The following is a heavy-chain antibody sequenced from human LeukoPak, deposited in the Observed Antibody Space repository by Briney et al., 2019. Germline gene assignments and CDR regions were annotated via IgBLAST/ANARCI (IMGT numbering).Heavy chain of an antibody. CDR1: GGSISSYY. CDR2: IYYSGST. D-gene: IGHD3-22*01. Sequence: SETLSLTCTVSGGSISSYYWSWIRQPLGKGLEWIGYIYYSGSTNYNPSLKSRVTISVDTSKNQFSLKLSSVTAADTAVYYCARLNHLPHKYYYDSSSYYFTFDYWGQGTLVTVSS. CDR3: ARLNHLPHKYYYDSSSYYFTFDY. V-gene: IGHV4-59*08. J-gene: IGHJ4*02.